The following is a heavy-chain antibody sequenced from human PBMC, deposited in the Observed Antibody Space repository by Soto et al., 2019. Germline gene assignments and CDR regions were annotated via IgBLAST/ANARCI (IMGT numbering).Heavy chain of an antibody. CDR1: GFTFDDYA. CDR3: AKDRGLVLSFYFDY. Sequence: EVQLVESGGGLVQPGRSLRLSCAASGFTFDDYAMHWVRQAPGKGLEWVSGISWNSGSIGYADSVKGRFTISRDNAKNSLYLQMNSLRAEDTALYYCAKDRGLVLSFYFDYWCQGTLVTFSS. CDR2: ISWNSGSI. J-gene: IGHJ4*02. D-gene: IGHD6-19*01. V-gene: IGHV3-9*01.